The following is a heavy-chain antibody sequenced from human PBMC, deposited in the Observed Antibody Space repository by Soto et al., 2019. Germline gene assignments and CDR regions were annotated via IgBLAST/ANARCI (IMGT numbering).Heavy chain of an antibody. D-gene: IGHD2-15*01. CDR1: GYTFTSYA. J-gene: IGHJ3*02. CDR2: INAGNGNT. CDR3: ARGYCSGGSCYYWGDAFDI. V-gene: IGHV1-3*01. Sequence: ASVKVSCKASGYTFTSYAMHWVRQAPGQRLEWMGWINAGNGNTKYSQKFQGRVTITRDTSASTAYMELSSLRSEDTAVYYCARGYCSGGSCYYWGDAFDIWGQGTMVTVSS.